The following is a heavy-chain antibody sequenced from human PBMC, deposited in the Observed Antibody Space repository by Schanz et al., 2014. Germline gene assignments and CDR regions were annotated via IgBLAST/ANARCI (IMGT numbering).Heavy chain of an antibody. CDR3: ARGQYYFGSGNPFDI. Sequence: QVHLVESGGGVVQPGRSLRLSCAASGFSFSGYGMHWVRQAPGKGLEWVAYIRFDASAKYYGDSVERRFTISRDTSKNTLYLILISLRAEDTTVYYCARGQYYFGSGNPFDIWGQGTMVTVSS. CDR2: IRFDASAK. V-gene: IGHV3-33*01. CDR1: GFSFSGYG. J-gene: IGHJ3*02. D-gene: IGHD3-10*01.